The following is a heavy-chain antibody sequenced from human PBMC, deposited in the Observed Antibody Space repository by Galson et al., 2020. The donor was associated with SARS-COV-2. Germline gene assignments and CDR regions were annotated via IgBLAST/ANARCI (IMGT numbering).Heavy chain of an antibody. CDR3: ARRRGGSIDY. Sequence: ASATLSLTCTVSGGSIRSSSSYWGWVRQPPGKGLEWIGDVYNEGSTYYNPSPKSRLTISVDTSTNHFSLGLSSMAAADTAVYYCARRRGGSIDYWGQGILVTVSS. V-gene: IGHV4-39*02. CDR2: VYNEGST. CDR1: GGSIRSSSSY. D-gene: IGHD3-16*01. J-gene: IGHJ4*02.